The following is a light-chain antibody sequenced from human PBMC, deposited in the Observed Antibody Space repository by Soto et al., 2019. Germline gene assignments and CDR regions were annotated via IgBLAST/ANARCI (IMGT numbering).Light chain of an antibody. CDR1: QGVSRY. CDR2: AAS. J-gene: IGKJ3*01. Sequence: DIQLTQSPSFLSASVGDRVTLTCRASQGVSRYLAWYQKRSGRAPKLLIYAASTLQSGVPSSFSGSGSGNAFTLTTSRLPPEDSATYYCQQLNTYTFGPGTTVDIK. CDR3: QQLNTYT. V-gene: IGKV1-9*01.